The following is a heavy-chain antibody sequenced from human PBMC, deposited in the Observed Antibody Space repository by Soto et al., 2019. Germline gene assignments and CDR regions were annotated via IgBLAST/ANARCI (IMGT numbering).Heavy chain of an antibody. J-gene: IGHJ3*02. CDR2: ILPIFGTA. CDR3: ARGHEYGGNSDALDI. Sequence: QVQLVQSGAEVKKPGSSVKVSCKASGGTFSTSSINWVRQAPGQRPEWMGNILPIFGTADYAQKFQGRVTITADKSTNTAYMEVRSLLSEDTAVYYCARGHEYGGNSDALDIWGQGTGVTVSS. CDR1: GGTFSTSS. D-gene: IGHD4-17*01. V-gene: IGHV1-69*14.